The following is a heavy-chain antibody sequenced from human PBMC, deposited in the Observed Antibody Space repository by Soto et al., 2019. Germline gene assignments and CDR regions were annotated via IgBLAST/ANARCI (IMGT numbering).Heavy chain of an antibody. J-gene: IGHJ6*02. V-gene: IGHV3-23*01. CDR2: ISCSGSST. CDR3: AKVVHYHILTPYYTGPDYYGMDV. CDR1: GFTFSSYS. D-gene: IGHD3-9*01. Sequence: XGSLIVSWASSGFTFSSYSMRLVLQAPGKGLEWVSLISCSGSSTYYADSVKGRFTISRDNSKNTLYLEMESLRVEDTAVYYCAKVVHYHILTPYYTGPDYYGMDVCGQRTTVTVSS.